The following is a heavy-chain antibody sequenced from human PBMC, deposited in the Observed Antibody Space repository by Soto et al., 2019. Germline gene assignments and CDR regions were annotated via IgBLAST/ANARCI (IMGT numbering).Heavy chain of an antibody. J-gene: IGHJ4*02. CDR1: GGSISSSSYY. Sequence: SETLSLTCTVSGGSISSSSYYWGWIRQPPGKGLEWIGSIYYSGSTYYNPSLKSRVTISVDTSKNQFSLKLSSVTAADTAVYYCQLYDFWSGYYFDYWGQGTLVTVSS. V-gene: IGHV4-39*01. CDR2: IYYSGST. CDR3: QLYDFWSGYYFDY. D-gene: IGHD3-3*01.